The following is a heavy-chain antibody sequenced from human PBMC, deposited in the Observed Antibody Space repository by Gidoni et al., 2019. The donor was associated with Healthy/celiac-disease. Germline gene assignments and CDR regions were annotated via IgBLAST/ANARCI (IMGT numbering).Heavy chain of an antibody. CDR3: AKVPPTSGYAEDY. CDR1: GFTFSSYG. D-gene: IGHD5-12*01. V-gene: IGHV3-30*18. Sequence: QVQLVESGGGVVQPGRSLRLSCAASGFTFSSYGMHWVRQAPGKGLEWVAVISYDGSNKYYADSVKGRFTISRDNSKNTLYLQMNSLRAEDTAVYYCAKVPPTSGYAEDYRGQGTLVTVSS. J-gene: IGHJ4*02. CDR2: ISYDGSNK.